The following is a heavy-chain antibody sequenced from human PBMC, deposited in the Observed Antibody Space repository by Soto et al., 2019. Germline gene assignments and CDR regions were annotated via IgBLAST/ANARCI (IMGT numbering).Heavy chain of an antibody. D-gene: IGHD1-7*01. V-gene: IGHV4-59*01. CDR2: IYHSGST. CDR3: ARDPGIIGTTDYFDY. CDR1: GGSISSYY. Sequence: TSETLSLTCTVSGGSISSYYWNWIRQSPGNKLEWIGYIYHSGSTNYNPSLKSRVTISIDTSKNQFSLTVTSVTAADTAVYYCARDPGIIGTTDYFDYWGQGSLVTVSS. J-gene: IGHJ4*02.